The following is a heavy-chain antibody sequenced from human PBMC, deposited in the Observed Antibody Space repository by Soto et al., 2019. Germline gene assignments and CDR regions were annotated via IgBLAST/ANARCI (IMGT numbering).Heavy chain of an antibody. V-gene: IGHV3-48*01. CDR2: ISSSSSPI. J-gene: IGHJ4*02. Sequence: EVQLVESGGGLVQPGGSLRLSCTASGFTFSKYSMNWARQAPGKGLEWISYISSSSSPIYYADSVKGRFTISRDNAKNSLYLEMNSLRAEDTAIYYCVRDTKASDCSSTSCQMWDYWGQGNLVTVSS. D-gene: IGHD2-2*01. CDR1: GFTFSKYS. CDR3: VRDTKASDCSSTSCQMWDY.